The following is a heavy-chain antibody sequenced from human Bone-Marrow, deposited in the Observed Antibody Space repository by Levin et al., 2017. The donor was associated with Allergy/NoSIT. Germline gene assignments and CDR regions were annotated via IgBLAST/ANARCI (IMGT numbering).Heavy chain of an antibody. J-gene: IGHJ3*02. V-gene: IGHV4-31*03. D-gene: IGHD3-10*01. Sequence: LRLSCTVSGDSISSTGYYWSWIRQHPGMGLEWIGYIYFSGTTYYNPSLQSRPTISVDTSKNQFSLKLRPVTAAETAVYYCARDRKDFGAFDIWGQGTMVTVSS. CDR2: IYFSGTT. CDR1: GDSISSTGYY. CDR3: ARDRKDFGAFDI.